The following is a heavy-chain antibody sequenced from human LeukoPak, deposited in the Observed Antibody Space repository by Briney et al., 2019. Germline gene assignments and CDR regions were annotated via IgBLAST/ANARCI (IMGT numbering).Heavy chain of an antibody. CDR1: GGTFSSYA. J-gene: IGHJ6*03. V-gene: IGHV1-69*01. CDR2: IIPIFGTA. D-gene: IGHD3-3*01. Sequence: ASVKVSCKASGGTFSSYAISWVRQAPGQGLEWMGGIIPIFGTANYAQKFQGRATITADESTSTAYMELSSLRSEDTAVYYCARDLFSFGVVTNYYYYYYMDVWGKGTTVTVSS. CDR3: ARDLFSFGVVTNYYYYYYMDV.